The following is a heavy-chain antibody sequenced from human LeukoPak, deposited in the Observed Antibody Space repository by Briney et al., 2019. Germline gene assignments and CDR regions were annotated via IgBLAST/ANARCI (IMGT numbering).Heavy chain of an antibody. CDR1: GFPFTSYW. CDR3: GRIFNIWGTFRNT. D-gene: IGHD3-16*02. J-gene: IGHJ4*02. CDR2: IKDDGSEK. Sequence: GGSLRLSCAASGFPFTSYWMIWVRQAPGKGLEWVANIKDDGSEKYYVESVKGRFTISRDNAKNSVSLQMNALRAEDTAVYYCGRIFNIWGTFRNTWGQGTQVTVFS. V-gene: IGHV3-7*01.